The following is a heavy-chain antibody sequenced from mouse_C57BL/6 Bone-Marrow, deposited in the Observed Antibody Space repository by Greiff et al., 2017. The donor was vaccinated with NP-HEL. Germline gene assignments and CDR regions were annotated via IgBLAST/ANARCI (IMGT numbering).Heavy chain of an antibody. CDR2: ISDGGSYT. CDR1: GFTFSSYA. Sequence: EVKLVESGGGLVKPGGSLKLSCAASGFTFSSYAMSWVRQTPEERLEWVATISDGGSYTYYPDNVKGRFTISRDNAKNNLYLQMSHLKSEDTAMYYCARRDYWGQGTTLTVSS. V-gene: IGHV5-4*03. CDR3: ARRDY. J-gene: IGHJ2*01.